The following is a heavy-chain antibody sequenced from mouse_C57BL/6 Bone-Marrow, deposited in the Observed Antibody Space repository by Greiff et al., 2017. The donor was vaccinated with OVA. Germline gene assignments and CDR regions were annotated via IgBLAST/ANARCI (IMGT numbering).Heavy chain of an antibody. CDR2: IHPNSGST. V-gene: IGHV1-64*01. D-gene: IGHD2-1*01. Sequence: QVQLQQSGAELVKPGASVKLSCKASGYTFTSYWMHWVKQRPGQGLEWIGMIHPNSGSTNYNEKFKSKATLTVDKSSSTAYMQLSSLTSEDSAVYYCARYYGIQAWFAYWGQGTLVTVSA. CDR3: ARYYGIQAWFAY. J-gene: IGHJ3*01. CDR1: GYTFTSYW.